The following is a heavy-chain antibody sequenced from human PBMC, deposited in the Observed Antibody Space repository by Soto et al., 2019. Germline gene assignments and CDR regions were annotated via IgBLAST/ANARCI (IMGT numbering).Heavy chain of an antibody. J-gene: IGHJ4*02. CDR3: AKDHGDSNSSSWPRTPGY. Sequence: QVQLVESGGGVVQPGRSLRLSCAASGFTFSSYGMHWVRQAPGKGLEWVAVISYDGSNKYYADSVKGRFTISRDNSKNTLYLQMNSLRAEDTAVYYCAKDHGDSNSSSWPRTPGYWGQGTLVTVSS. CDR1: GFTFSSYG. CDR2: ISYDGSNK. D-gene: IGHD6-13*01. V-gene: IGHV3-30*18.